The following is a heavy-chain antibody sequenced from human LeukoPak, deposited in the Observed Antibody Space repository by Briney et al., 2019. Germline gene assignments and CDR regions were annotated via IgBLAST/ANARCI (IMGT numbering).Heavy chain of an antibody. D-gene: IGHD1-26*01. CDR3: ARVQWELLYPDY. J-gene: IGHJ4*02. Sequence: GGSLRLSCAASGFTFSSYAMHWVRQAPGKGLEWVALISYDESYRYYADSVKGRFTISRDNSKNTLYLQMNSLRADDTAVYYCARVQWELLYPDYWGQGTLVTVSS. CDR1: GFTFSSYA. CDR2: ISYDESYR. V-gene: IGHV3-30-3*01.